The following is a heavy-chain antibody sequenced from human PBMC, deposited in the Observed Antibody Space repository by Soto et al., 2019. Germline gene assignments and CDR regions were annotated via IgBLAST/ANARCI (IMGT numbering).Heavy chain of an antibody. CDR1: GGSISSYY. Sequence: SETLSLTCTVSGGSISSYYWSWIRQPPGKGLEWIGYIYYSGSTNYNPSLKSRVTISVDTSKNQFSLKLSSVTAADTAVYYCARAYYDILTCYYDYYYKDVWGKGTTVTVSS. D-gene: IGHD3-9*01. V-gene: IGHV4-59*01. CDR2: IYYSGST. J-gene: IGHJ6*03. CDR3: ARAYYDILTCYYDYYYKDV.